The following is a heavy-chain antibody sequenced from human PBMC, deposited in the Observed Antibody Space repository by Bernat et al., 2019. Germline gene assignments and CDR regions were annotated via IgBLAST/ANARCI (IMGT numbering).Heavy chain of an antibody. CDR3: ARGQNYGDYFDY. Sequence: QVQLQQWGAGLLKPSETLSLTCAVYGGSFSGYYWSWIRQPPVKGLEWIGEINHSGSTNYNPSLKSRVTISVDTAKNQFSLKLSSVTAADTAVYYCARGQNYGDYFDYWGQGTLVTVSS. CDR1: GGSFSGYY. V-gene: IGHV4-34*01. J-gene: IGHJ4*02. D-gene: IGHD4-17*01. CDR2: INHSGST.